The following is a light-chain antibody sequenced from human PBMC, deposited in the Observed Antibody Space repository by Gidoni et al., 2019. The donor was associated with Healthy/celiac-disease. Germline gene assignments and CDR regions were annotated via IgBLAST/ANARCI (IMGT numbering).Light chain of an antibody. CDR1: QSVSSY. CDR2: DAS. V-gene: IGKV3-11*01. J-gene: IGKJ4*01. CDR3: QQRSNWPLLT. Sequence: EIGLTQSPATLSLSPGDRATLSCRASQSVSSYLAWYQQKPGQAPRLLIYDASNRATGIPARYSGSGSGTDFTLTISSLEPEDFAGYYCQQRSNWPLLTFXGXTKVEI.